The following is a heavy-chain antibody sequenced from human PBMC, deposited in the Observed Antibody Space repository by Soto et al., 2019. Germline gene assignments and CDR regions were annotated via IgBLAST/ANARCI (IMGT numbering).Heavy chain of an antibody. Sequence: ASVKVSCKASGGTFSSYAISWVRQAPGQGLEWMGGIIPIFGTANYAQKFQGRVTITADESTSTAYMELSSLRSEDTAVYYCARSGYGDYVYIDYWGQGTLVTVSS. D-gene: IGHD4-17*01. CDR2: IIPIFGTA. J-gene: IGHJ4*02. CDR1: GGTFSSYA. V-gene: IGHV1-69*13. CDR3: ARSGYGDYVYIDY.